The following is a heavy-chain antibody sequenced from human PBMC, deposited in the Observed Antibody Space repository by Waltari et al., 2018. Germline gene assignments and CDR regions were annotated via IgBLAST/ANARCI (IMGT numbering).Heavy chain of an antibody. V-gene: IGHV4-34*01. J-gene: IGHJ6*02. D-gene: IGHD6-6*01. CDR3: ARGGGLVYGMDV. CDR2: INHSGST. Sequence: QVQLQQWGAGLLKPSETLSLTCAVYGGSFSGYYWSWIRQPPGKGLEWIGEINHSGSTNYNPSLKSRVTISVDTSKNQFSLKLSSVTAADTAVYYCARGGGLVYGMDVWGQGTTVTVSS. CDR1: GGSFSGYY.